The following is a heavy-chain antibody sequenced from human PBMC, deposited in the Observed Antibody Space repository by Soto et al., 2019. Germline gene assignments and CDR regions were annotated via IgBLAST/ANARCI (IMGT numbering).Heavy chain of an antibody. J-gene: IGHJ2*01. Sequence: EVQLVESGGGLVKPGGSLRLSCAASGFTFSNYSMNWVRQAPGKGLEWVSCISSSSSYIYYAGSVKGRFTISRDNAKNSLYLQMNSLRAEDTAVYYCARGVATIHDWYFDLWGRGTLVTVSS. CDR1: GFTFSNYS. V-gene: IGHV3-21*01. CDR2: ISSSSSYI. CDR3: ARGVATIHDWYFDL. D-gene: IGHD5-12*01.